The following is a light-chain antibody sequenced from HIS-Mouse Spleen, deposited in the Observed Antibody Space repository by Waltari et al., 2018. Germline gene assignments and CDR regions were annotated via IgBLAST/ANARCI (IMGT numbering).Light chain of an antibody. Sequence: EIVLTQSPATLSLSPGERATLTRRASQSVSSYLAWYQQKPGQAPRPLIYDASNRATGIPARFSGSGSGTDFTLTISSLEPEDFAVYYCQQRSNWPPSFGQGTRLEIK. J-gene: IGKJ5*01. CDR3: QQRSNWPPS. V-gene: IGKV3-11*01. CDR1: QSVSSY. CDR2: DAS.